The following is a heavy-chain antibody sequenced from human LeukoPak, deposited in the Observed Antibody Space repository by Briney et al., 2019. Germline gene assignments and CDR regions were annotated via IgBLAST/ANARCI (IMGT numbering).Heavy chain of an antibody. J-gene: IGHJ5*02. Sequence: PGGSLRLSCAASGFTFSAYSMNWVRQAPGKGLEWASSISSGSRYIYYADSVKGRFTISRDNAKDSLYLQMNSLRAEDTAVYYCAKCSGGNCYHSDDHWGQGTLVTVSP. CDR2: ISSGSRYI. V-gene: IGHV3-21*01. CDR3: AKCSGGNCYHSDDH. D-gene: IGHD2-15*01. CDR1: GFTFSAYS.